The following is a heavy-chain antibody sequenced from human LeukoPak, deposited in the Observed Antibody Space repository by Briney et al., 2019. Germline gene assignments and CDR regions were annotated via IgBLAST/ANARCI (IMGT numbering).Heavy chain of an antibody. CDR1: GFTFISYS. J-gene: IGHJ4*02. CDR3: AKDQGVDGWEQPR. D-gene: IGHD1-26*01. V-gene: IGHV3-23*01. CDR2: ISGSCGTT. Sequence: PGGSLRLSCAASGFTFISYSMSWVRQAPGKGLEWVSAISGSCGTTYYADSVKGRFTISRDNSKNTLYLQMNSLRAEDTAVYYCAKDQGVDGWEQPRGGQGTLVTVSS.